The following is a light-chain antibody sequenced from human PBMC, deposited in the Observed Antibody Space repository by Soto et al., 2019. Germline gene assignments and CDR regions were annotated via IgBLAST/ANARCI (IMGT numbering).Light chain of an antibody. Sequence: EIVITQSPVTLSVSPGERATLSCRASQSVSSNLAWYQQKPGQAPRLLIYGASTWATGIPARFSGSGSGTEFTLTISSLQSEDFAVYYCQQYNNWPPITFGQGTRLEIK. V-gene: IGKV3-15*01. CDR1: QSVSSN. J-gene: IGKJ5*01. CDR3: QQYNNWPPIT. CDR2: GAS.